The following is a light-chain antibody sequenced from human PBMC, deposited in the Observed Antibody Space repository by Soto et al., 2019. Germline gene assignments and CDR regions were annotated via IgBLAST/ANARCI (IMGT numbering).Light chain of an antibody. J-gene: IGKJ1*01. CDR1: QSVGSN. Sequence: IVITQSPSTLSVSKGERVSLSCRARQSVGSNLAWYQQKPGQAPRLLIYGASTRATGIPARFSGSGSETEFTLTISSLQAEDSAVYFCQQYNNWPTWTFGQGTKVDIK. CDR3: QQYNNWPTWT. V-gene: IGKV3-15*01. CDR2: GAS.